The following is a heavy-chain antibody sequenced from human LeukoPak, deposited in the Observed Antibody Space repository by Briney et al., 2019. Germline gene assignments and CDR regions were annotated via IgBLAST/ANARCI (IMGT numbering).Heavy chain of an antibody. V-gene: IGHV3-30-3*01. CDR2: ISYDGSNK. Sequence: GGSLRLSCAASGFTFSSYAMHWVRQAPGKGLEWVAVISYDGSNKYYADSVKGRFTISRDNSKNSLYLQMNSLRAEDTALYYCAKASSLWNYFDYWGQGTLVTVSS. D-gene: IGHD1-1*01. CDR1: GFTFSSYA. J-gene: IGHJ4*02. CDR3: AKASSLWNYFDY.